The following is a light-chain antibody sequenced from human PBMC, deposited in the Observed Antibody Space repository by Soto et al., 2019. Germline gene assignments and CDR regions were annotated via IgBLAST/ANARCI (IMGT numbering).Light chain of an antibody. CDR3: QQRRNWPIT. CDR1: HSVGGL. J-gene: IGKJ5*01. Sequence: IVLTQSPGTLSLSPGERATLSCRASHSVGGLLAWYQQKPGQAPRLLIYDASNRATGIPARFSGSGSGTDFTLTISSLEPEDFAVYYCQQRRNWPITFGQGTRLEIK. V-gene: IGKV3-11*01. CDR2: DAS.